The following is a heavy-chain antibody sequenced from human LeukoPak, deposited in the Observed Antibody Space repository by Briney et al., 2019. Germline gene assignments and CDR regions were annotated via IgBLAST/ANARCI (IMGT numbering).Heavy chain of an antibody. Sequence: ESSETLSLTCTVSGGSISSGAYYWSWIRQPPGKGLEWIGYIYYSGSTYYNPSLMSRVTISVDTSKNQFSLKLSSVTAAGTAVYYCASLDSSGYYFLDYWGQGTLVTVSS. V-gene: IGHV4-30-4*08. D-gene: IGHD3-22*01. J-gene: IGHJ4*02. CDR3: ASLDSSGYYFLDY. CDR2: IYYSGST. CDR1: GGSISSGAYY.